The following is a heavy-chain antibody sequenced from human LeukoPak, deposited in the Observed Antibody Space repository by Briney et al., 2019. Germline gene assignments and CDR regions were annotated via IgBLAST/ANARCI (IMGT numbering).Heavy chain of an antibody. J-gene: IGHJ4*02. D-gene: IGHD3-16*01. CDR1: GFTFSNYG. V-gene: IGHV3-33*01. CDR2: IWYDGTNK. Sequence: GGSLRLSCVASGFTFSNYGMHWVRQAPRKELEWVAVIWYDGTNKYYADSVKGRFTISRDNAKNSLYLQINSLRAEDTAVYYCARDRNEGGGFDYWGQGTLVTVSS. CDR3: ARDRNEGGGFDY.